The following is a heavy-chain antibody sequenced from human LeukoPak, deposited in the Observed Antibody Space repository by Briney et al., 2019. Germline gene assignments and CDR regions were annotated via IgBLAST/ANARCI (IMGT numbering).Heavy chain of an antibody. CDR3: AKDRTGSSWYKYYGMDV. V-gene: IGHV3-23*01. D-gene: IGHD6-13*01. Sequence: GGSLRLSCAASGFTFSSYAMSWVRQAPGKGLEWVSAISGSGGSTYYAGSVKGRFTISRDNSKNTLYLQMNSLRAEDTAVYYCAKDRTGSSWYKYYGMDVWGQGTTVTVSS. CDR1: GFTFSSYA. J-gene: IGHJ6*02. CDR2: ISGSGGST.